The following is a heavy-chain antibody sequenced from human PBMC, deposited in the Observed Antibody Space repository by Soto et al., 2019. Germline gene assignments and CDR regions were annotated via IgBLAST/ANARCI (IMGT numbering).Heavy chain of an antibody. CDR2: INAGNGNT. D-gene: IGHD6-19*01. J-gene: IGHJ4*02. Sequence: ASVKVSCKASGYSFTSYSMHWLRQAPGQRLEWMGWINAGNGNTKYSQKFQGRVTITRDTSASTAYMELSSLRSEDTALYYCARGLAPYYFDYWGQGTLVTVSS. CDR1: GYSFTSYS. CDR3: ARGLAPYYFDY. V-gene: IGHV1-3*01.